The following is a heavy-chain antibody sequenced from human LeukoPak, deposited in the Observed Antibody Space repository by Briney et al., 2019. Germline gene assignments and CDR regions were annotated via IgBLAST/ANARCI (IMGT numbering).Heavy chain of an antibody. CDR3: ARGGRSGSSGFYFDY. Sequence: PSETLSLTCTVSGGSTSSGNYYWSWIRQHPGKGLEWIGYIYYSGSTYYNPSLKSRVTISADTSKNQFSLRLSSVTAADTAVYYCARGGRSGSSGFYFDYWGQGTLVTVSA. V-gene: IGHV4-31*03. J-gene: IGHJ4*02. CDR1: GGSTSSGNYY. CDR2: IYYSGST. D-gene: IGHD1-26*01.